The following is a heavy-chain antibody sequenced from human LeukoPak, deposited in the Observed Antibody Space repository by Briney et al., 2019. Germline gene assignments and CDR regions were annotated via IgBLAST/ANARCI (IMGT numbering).Heavy chain of an antibody. Sequence: GGSLRLSCAASGFTFSDYSMNWVRQAPGKGLEWVSAISGSGGSTYYADSVKGRFTISRDNSKNTLYLQMNSLRAEDTAVYYCAKDPTYYYDSSGFRYFDYWGQGTLVTVSS. CDR3: AKDPTYYYDSSGFRYFDY. J-gene: IGHJ4*02. D-gene: IGHD3-22*01. CDR2: ISGSGGST. CDR1: GFTFSDYS. V-gene: IGHV3-23*01.